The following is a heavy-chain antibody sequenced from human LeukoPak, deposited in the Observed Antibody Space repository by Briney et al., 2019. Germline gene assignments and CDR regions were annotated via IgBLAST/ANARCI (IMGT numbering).Heavy chain of an antibody. CDR2: ISYSSSTI. J-gene: IGHJ4*02. CDR1: GFTFSTYS. Sequence: PGGSLRLSCAASGFTFSTYSMNWLRRAPGRGLEWISYISYSSSTIYYADSVKGRFTISRDNAKNSLYLQMNSLRAEDTAVYYCARPDDSSGSFPDYWGQGTLVTVSS. D-gene: IGHD3-22*01. CDR3: ARPDDSSGSFPDY. V-gene: IGHV3-48*01.